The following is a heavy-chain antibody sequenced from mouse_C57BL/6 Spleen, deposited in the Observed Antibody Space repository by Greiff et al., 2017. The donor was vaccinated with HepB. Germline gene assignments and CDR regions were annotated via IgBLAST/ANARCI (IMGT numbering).Heavy chain of an antibody. J-gene: IGHJ4*01. CDR1: GFNIKDDY. V-gene: IGHV14-4*01. CDR2: IDPENGDT. Sequence: VQLQQSGAELVRPGASVKLSCTASGFNIKDDYMHWVKQRPEQGLEWIGWIDPENGDTEYASKFQGKATMTADPSSNTAYLQLSSLTSEDTAVYYCTLYSNYEGYYAMDYWGQGTSVTVSS. CDR3: TLYSNYEGYYAMDY. D-gene: IGHD2-5*01.